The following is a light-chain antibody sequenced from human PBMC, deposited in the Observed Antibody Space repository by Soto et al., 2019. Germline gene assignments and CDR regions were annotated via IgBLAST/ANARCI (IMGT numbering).Light chain of an antibody. CDR3: QQYYSYPIT. CDR1: RRITNR. V-gene: IGKV1-39*01. Sequence: DIQMTQSPSSLSASIGYRVTIACRASRRITNRLNWYQHRPGKAPKLLIYAASTLQSGVPSRFSGSGSGTDFTLTISCLQSEDFATYYCQQYYSYPITFGQGTKVDIK. J-gene: IGKJ3*01. CDR2: AAS.